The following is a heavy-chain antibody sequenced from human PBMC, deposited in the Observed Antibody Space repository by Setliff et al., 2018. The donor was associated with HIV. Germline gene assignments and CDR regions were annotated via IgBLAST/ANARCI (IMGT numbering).Heavy chain of an antibody. CDR1: GFTFSNYA. V-gene: IGHV3-23*01. J-gene: IGHJ1*01. CDR3: VRDYVRPGTVGTTSPLDN. D-gene: IGHD1-26*01. CDR2: LIENGVDK. Sequence: GGSLRLSCAASGFTFSNYAMSWVRQAPGKGLEWVSGLIENGVDKYYAGSVKGRFTISRDNSKNTLTMVMNSLRAEDTAMYYCVRDYVRPGTVGTTSPLDNWGQGTLVTV.